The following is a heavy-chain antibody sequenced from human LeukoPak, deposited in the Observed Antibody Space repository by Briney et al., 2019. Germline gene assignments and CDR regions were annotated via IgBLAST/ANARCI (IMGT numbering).Heavy chain of an antibody. V-gene: IGHV4-39*07. CDR1: GGSFSSSNYY. CDR2: IYYSGIT. CDR3: ARVRYSNYVDY. D-gene: IGHD4-11*01. Sequence: SETLSLTCTVSGGSFSSSNYYWGWIRQPPGRGLEWIGNIYYSGITYYNPSLKSRVTISVDASKNQFSLKLSSVTAADTAVYYCARVRYSNYVDYWGQGTLVTVSS. J-gene: IGHJ4*02.